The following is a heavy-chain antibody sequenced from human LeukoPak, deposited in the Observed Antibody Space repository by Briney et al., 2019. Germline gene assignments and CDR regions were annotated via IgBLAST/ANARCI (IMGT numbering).Heavy chain of an antibody. Sequence: ASVKVPCKASGYTFTGYYMHWVRLAPGQGLEWMGWINPNSGGTNYAQKFQGRVTMTRDTSISTAYMELSRLRSDDTAVYYCARGKGIQLWGGRSYYYYYYMDVWGKGTTVTISS. D-gene: IGHD5-18*01. V-gene: IGHV1-2*02. J-gene: IGHJ6*03. CDR2: INPNSGGT. CDR1: GYTFTGYY. CDR3: ARGKGIQLWGGRSYYYYYYMDV.